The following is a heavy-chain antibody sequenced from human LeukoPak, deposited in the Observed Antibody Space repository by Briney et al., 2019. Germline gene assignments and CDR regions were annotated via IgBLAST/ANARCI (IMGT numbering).Heavy chain of an antibody. V-gene: IGHV3-30*02. CDR3: AKDKYYDISSDAFDI. J-gene: IGHJ3*02. D-gene: IGHD3-9*01. Sequence: PGGSLRLSCAASGFTFSSYGMHWVRQAPGKGLEWVAFIRCDGSNKYYADSVKGRFTISRDNSKNTLYLQMNSLRAEDTAVYYCAKDKYYDISSDAFDIWGQGTMVTVSS. CDR2: IRCDGSNK. CDR1: GFTFSSYG.